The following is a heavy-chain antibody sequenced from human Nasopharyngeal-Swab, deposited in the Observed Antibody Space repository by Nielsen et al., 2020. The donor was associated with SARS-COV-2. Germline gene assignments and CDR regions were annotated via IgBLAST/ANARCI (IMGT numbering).Heavy chain of an antibody. J-gene: IGHJ4*02. V-gene: IGHV1-69*13. CDR2: IIPIFGTA. CDR3: AREASAAAADYFDY. CDR1: GGTFSSYA. D-gene: IGHD6-13*01. Sequence: SVKVSCRASGGTFSSYAISWVRQAPAQGLEWMGGIIPIFGTANYAQKFQGRVTITADESTSTAYMELSSLRSEDTAVYYCAREASAAAADYFDYWGQGTPVTVSS.